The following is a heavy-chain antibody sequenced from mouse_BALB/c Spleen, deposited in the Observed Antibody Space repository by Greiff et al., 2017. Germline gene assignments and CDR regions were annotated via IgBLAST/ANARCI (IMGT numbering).Heavy chain of an antibody. D-gene: IGHD1-2*01. Sequence: EVQLVESGGGLVQPGGSLKLSCAASGFDFSRYWMSWVRQAPGKGLEWIGEINPDSSTINYTPSLKDKFIISRDNAKNTLYLQMSKVRSEDTALYYCARRGGHYYWYFDVWGAGTTVTVSS. V-gene: IGHV4-1*02. CDR3: ARRGGHYYWYFDV. CDR2: INPDSSTI. J-gene: IGHJ1*01. CDR1: GFDFSRYW.